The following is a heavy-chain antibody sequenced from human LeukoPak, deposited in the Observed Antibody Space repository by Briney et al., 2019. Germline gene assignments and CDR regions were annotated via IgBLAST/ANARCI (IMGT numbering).Heavy chain of an antibody. CDR3: ARTTYYSDGSALDY. J-gene: IGHJ4*02. CDR2: IYYTGST. D-gene: IGHD3-22*01. Sequence: SETLSLTCTVSGGSISSYYWSWIRKPPGKGLEWIGYIYYTGSTNYNPALKSRVTISVDTSKNQFSLKVSSVTAADTAVYYCARTTYYSDGSALDYWGQGTLVTVSS. CDR1: GGSISSYY. V-gene: IGHV4-59*12.